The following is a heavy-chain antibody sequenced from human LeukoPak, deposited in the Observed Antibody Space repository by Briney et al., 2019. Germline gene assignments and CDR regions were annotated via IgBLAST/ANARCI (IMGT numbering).Heavy chain of an antibody. CDR1: GFTFSSYS. CDR3: ARVGYCSRASCKTPGGFDY. D-gene: IGHD2-2*01. J-gene: IGHJ4*02. CDR2: ISYVSSYI. V-gene: IGHV3-21*06. Sequence: GGSLRLSCAASGFTFSSYSLNWVRQAPGKGLEWVSSISYVSSYIYYSGSVKGRFTISRDNAKNSLYLQMNNLRAEDTAVYYCARVGYCSRASCKTPGGFDYWGQGTLVTVSS.